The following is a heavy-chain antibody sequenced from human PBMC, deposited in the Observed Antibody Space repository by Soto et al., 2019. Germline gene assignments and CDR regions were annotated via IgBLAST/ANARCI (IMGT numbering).Heavy chain of an antibody. CDR1: GFTFSSYS. Sequence: GGSLRLSCAASGFTFSSYSMNWVRQAPGKGLEWVSSISSSSSYIYYEDSVKGRFTISRDNAKNSLYLQMNSLRAEDTAVYYCARDGAAAGTGDWYYYYYYMDVWGKGTTVTVSS. D-gene: IGHD6-13*01. J-gene: IGHJ6*03. CDR3: ARDGAAAGTGDWYYYYYYMDV. V-gene: IGHV3-21*01. CDR2: ISSSSSYI.